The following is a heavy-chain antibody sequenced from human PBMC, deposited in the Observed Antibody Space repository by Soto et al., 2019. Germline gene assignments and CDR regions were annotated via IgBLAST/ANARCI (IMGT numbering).Heavy chain of an antibody. CDR3: TTGSVEGV. Sequence: GGSLRLSCAASGFSFSNAWMNWVRQAPGKGLEWVGRIKRKIDGEATDYAGPVKGRFTVFRDDSKSALYLQMNSLKGDDTAVYYCTTGSVEGVWGQGTTVTVSS. D-gene: IGHD2-15*01. CDR2: IKRKIDGEAT. V-gene: IGHV3-15*07. J-gene: IGHJ6*02. CDR1: GFSFSNAW.